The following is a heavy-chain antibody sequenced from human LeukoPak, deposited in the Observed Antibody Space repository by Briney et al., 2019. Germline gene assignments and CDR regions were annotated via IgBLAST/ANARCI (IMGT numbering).Heavy chain of an antibody. Sequence: ASVKVSCKASGYTFTGYYMHWVRQAPGQGLEWMGWINPNSDGTNYAQKFQGRVTMTRNTSISTAYMELSSLRSEDTAVYYCARTYYYDSRGPNWFDPWGQGTLVTVSS. CDR3: ARTYYYDSRGPNWFDP. J-gene: IGHJ5*02. CDR2: INPNSDGT. V-gene: IGHV1-2*02. CDR1: GYTFTGYY. D-gene: IGHD3-22*01.